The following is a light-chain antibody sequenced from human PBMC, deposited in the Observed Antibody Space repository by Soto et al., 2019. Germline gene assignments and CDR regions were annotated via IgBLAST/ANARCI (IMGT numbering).Light chain of an antibody. V-gene: IGKV3-15*01. CDR3: QQYSDLPWT. Sequence: EIVLTQSPATLSESPGERATLSCRASQFVRNNLAWYQQKPGQPPRLLIYDAPSRATGFSARFSGSGSGTEFTLTITSLQSEDVAVYFCQQYSDLPWTFGQGTKVEI. CDR2: DAP. CDR1: QFVRNN. J-gene: IGKJ1*01.